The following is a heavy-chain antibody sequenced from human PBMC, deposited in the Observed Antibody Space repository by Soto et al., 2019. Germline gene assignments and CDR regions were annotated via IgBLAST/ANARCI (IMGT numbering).Heavy chain of an antibody. CDR3: AKNSGWFNT. CDR2: IDGSGGAT. J-gene: IGHJ5*02. V-gene: IGHV3-23*01. D-gene: IGHD3-10*01. Sequence: QVLDSGGDLVQPGGSLRLSCAASGFTFSSTDMSWVRQAPGKGLEWVSTIDGSGGATHYADSVKGRFTISRDNPKNTLFLQMSSLRADDTAVYYCAKNSGWFNTWGQGTLVTVSS. CDR1: GFTFSSTD.